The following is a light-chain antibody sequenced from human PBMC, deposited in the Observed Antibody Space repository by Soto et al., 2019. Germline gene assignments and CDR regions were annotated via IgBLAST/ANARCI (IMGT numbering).Light chain of an antibody. J-gene: IGKJ5*01. CDR2: AAS. CDR3: QQSYSTPIT. CDR1: QSITYY. V-gene: IGKV1-39*01. Sequence: DIQITQSPSSLSGSVGDRVAITCRASQSITYYLNWYQQIPGKAPKVLIYAASNLQSGVPSRFSGSGSGTDFTLTISSLQPEDFATYYCQQSYSTPITFGQGTRLEIK.